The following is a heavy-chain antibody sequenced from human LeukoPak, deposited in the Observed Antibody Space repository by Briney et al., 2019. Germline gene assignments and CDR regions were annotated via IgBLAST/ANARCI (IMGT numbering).Heavy chain of an antibody. D-gene: IGHD3-22*01. CDR2: IKSKTDGGTT. V-gene: IGHV3-15*01. CDR1: GFTFSNAW. CDR3: TTGGYYLVYYYYYMDV. Sequence: GGSLRPSCAASGFTFSNAWMSWVRQAPGKGLEWVGRIKSKTDGGTTDYAAPVKGRFTISRDDSKNTLYLQMNSLKTEDTAVYYCTTGGYYLVYYYYYMDVWGKGTTVTVSS. J-gene: IGHJ6*03.